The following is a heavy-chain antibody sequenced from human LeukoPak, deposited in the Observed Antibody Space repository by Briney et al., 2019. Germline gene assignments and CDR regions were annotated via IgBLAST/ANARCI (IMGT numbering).Heavy chain of an antibody. V-gene: IGHV3-33*08. Sequence: GGSLRLSCAASGFTFSSYWMSWVRQAPGKGLEWVAVIWYDGSKKYYADSVKGRLTISRDTSKNTLFLQMNGLRAEDTAVYYCARGLYSSGWYYNDYWGQGTLVTVSS. D-gene: IGHD6-19*01. CDR2: IWYDGSKK. CDR1: GFTFSSYW. CDR3: ARGLYSSGWYYNDY. J-gene: IGHJ4*02.